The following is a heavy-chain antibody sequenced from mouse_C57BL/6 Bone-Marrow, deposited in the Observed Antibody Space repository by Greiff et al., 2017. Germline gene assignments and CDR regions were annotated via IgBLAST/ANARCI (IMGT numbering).Heavy chain of an antibody. V-gene: IGHV1-72*01. CDR3: ARGDFTTVVGY. CDR1: GYTFTSYW. Sequence: QVQLQQPGAELVKPGASVKLSCKASGYTFTSYWMHWVKQRPGRGLEWIGRIEPNSGGTKYNEKFKGKATMTVDNPSSTDYMQLSSLTSEDAAVYDCARGDFTTVVGYWGQGTTLTVSS. D-gene: IGHD1-1*01. J-gene: IGHJ2*01. CDR2: IEPNSGGT.